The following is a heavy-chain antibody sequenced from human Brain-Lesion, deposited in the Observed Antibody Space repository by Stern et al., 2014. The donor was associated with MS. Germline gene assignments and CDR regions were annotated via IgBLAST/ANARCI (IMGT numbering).Heavy chain of an antibody. V-gene: IGHV4-31*03. CDR3: ARAPSPDYGDGGYFDF. J-gene: IGHJ4*02. Sequence: VQLVESGPGLVKPSQTLSLTCTVSGDSISSGGYYWSWIRQHPGKGPEWIGHIYYNGNTYYNPSLKSRVVISVDTSKNQFSLKLTSVTAADTAVFYCARAPSPDYGDGGYFDFWGQGTLVTVSS. CDR1: GDSISSGGYY. D-gene: IGHD4-17*01. CDR2: IYYNGNT.